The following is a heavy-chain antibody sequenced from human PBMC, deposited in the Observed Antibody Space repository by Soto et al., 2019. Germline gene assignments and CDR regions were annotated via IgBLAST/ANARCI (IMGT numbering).Heavy chain of an antibody. D-gene: IGHD2-2*02. CDR1: GFTFSSYG. Sequence: VQLVESGGGVVQPGRSLRLSCAASGFTFSSYGMHWVRQAPGKGLEWVAVIWYDGSNKYYADSVKGRFTISRDNSKNTLYLQMNSLRAEDTAVYYCARGEALVVPAAILLDYYGMDVWGQGTTVTVSS. V-gene: IGHV3-33*01. CDR2: IWYDGSNK. J-gene: IGHJ6*02. CDR3: ARGEALVVPAAILLDYYGMDV.